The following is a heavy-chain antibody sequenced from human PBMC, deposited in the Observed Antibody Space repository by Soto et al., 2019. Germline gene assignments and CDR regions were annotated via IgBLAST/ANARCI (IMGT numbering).Heavy chain of an antibody. D-gene: IGHD3-10*01. CDR2: IYYSGST. J-gene: IGHJ6*02. CDR1: GGSISSDGYY. Sequence: QVQLQELGPGLVKPSQTLSLTCTVSGGSISSDGYYWSWIREHPGKGLEWIGYIYYSGSTYYNPSLKSRVTISVDTSKNLFSLKLSSVTAADTAVYYCARDGFGDYYYGMDVWGQGTTVTVSS. V-gene: IGHV4-31*03. CDR3: ARDGFGDYYYGMDV.